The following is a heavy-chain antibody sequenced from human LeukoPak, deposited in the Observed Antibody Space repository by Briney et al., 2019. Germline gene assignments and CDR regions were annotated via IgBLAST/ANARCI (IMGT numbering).Heavy chain of an antibody. CDR1: GYSFTTYW. CDR3: ARRDVNAFDF. V-gene: IGHV5-51*01. CDR2: IYPGDSDT. Sequence: GESLKISCKGSGYSFTTYWIGWVRQMPGKGLEWMAIIYPGDSDTRYSPSFQGQVTISTDKSINTAYLQWNSLKASDTAMYCCARRDVNAFDFWGQGTVVTVSS. J-gene: IGHJ3*01.